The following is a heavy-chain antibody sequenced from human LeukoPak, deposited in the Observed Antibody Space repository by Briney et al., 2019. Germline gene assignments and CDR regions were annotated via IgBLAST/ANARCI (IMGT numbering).Heavy chain of an antibody. CDR2: IYYSGST. V-gene: IGHV4-61*08. D-gene: IGHD5-24*01. CDR1: GGSISSGGYY. J-gene: IGHJ5*02. CDR3: ARDIGGMAGTLGWFDP. Sequence: PSETLSLTCTVSGGSISSGGYYWSWIRQPPGQGLEWIGYIYYSGSTSYKPSLKSRVTISVDTSKNQFSLKLSSVTAADTAVYYCARDIGGMAGTLGWFDPWGQGTLVTVSS.